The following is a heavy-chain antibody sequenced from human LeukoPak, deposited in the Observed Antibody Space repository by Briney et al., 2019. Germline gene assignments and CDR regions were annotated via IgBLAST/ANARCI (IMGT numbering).Heavy chain of an antibody. D-gene: IGHD3-10*01. CDR2: ISAYNGNT. Sequence: ASVKVSCKASGYTFTSYGISWVRQAPGQGLEWMGWISAYNGNTNYAQKLQGRVTMTTDTSTGTAYMELRSLRSDDTAVYYCAREGYYGSGSYYNRSPFDYWGQGTLVTVSS. CDR1: GYTFTSYG. V-gene: IGHV1-18*04. J-gene: IGHJ4*02. CDR3: AREGYYGSGSYYNRSPFDY.